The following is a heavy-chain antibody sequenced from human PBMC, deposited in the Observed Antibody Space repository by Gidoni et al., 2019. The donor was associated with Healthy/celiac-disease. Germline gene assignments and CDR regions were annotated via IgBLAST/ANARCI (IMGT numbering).Heavy chain of an antibody. D-gene: IGHD5-12*01. Sequence: QVQPVQSVAEVKKPGSSVMVPCKASGGTFSSYAISWVRLAPGQGLGWMGGIIPIFGTANYGQKFQGRVTITANESTSTAYMELSSLRSEDTAVYYCGSRDGYNSYAFDIWGQGTMVTVSS. CDR3: GSRDGYNSYAFDI. V-gene: IGHV1-69*01. J-gene: IGHJ3*02. CDR1: GGTFSSYA. CDR2: IIPIFGTA.